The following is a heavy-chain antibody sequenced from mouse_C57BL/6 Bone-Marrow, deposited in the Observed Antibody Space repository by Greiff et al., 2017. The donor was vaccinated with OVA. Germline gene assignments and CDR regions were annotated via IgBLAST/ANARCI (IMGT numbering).Heavy chain of an antibody. CDR2: IFPGSGST. CDR1: GYTFTDYY. J-gene: IGHJ1*03. Sequence: QVQLQQSGPELVKPGASVKISCKASGYTFTDYYINWVKQRPGQGLEWIGWIFPGSGSTYYNEKFKGKATLTVDKSSSTAYMLLSSLTSEDSAVYFCAKPITTVVATDWYFDVWGTGTTVTVSS. V-gene: IGHV1-75*01. D-gene: IGHD1-1*01. CDR3: AKPITTVVATDWYFDV.